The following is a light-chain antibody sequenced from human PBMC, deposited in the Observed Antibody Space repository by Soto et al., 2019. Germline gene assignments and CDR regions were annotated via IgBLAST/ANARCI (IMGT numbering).Light chain of an antibody. CDR1: QGVTKL. CDR3: QQCNNWPPIT. V-gene: IGKV3-11*01. J-gene: IGKJ5*01. Sequence: EIVLTQSPATLSLSPGERATLSFRASQGVTKLLAWYQQKPGQAPRLLIYDVSSRAPGIPARFSGSGSGTDFTLTISSLEPEDFAVYYCQQCNNWPPITFGQGTRLEI. CDR2: DVS.